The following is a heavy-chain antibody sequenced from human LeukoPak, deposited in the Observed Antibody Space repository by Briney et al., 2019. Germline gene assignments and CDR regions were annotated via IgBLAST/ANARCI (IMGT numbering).Heavy chain of an antibody. Sequence: PGGSLRLSCAASGFTFSDFYMSWIRQAPGKGLEWVSYISSSGSTKYYPDSVKGRFTISRDNAKNSLYLQMNSLRAEDTAVYYCARHMRVGAYFDYWGQGTLVTVSS. D-gene: IGHD1-26*01. J-gene: IGHJ4*02. CDR3: ARHMRVGAYFDY. CDR1: GFTFSDFY. CDR2: ISSSGSTK. V-gene: IGHV3-11*01.